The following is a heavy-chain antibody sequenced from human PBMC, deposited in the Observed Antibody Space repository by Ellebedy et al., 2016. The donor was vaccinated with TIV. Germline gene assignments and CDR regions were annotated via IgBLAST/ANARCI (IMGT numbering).Heavy chain of an antibody. Sequence: SETLSLXCTVYGGSFSGYYWSWIRQPPGKGLEWIGEINHSGSTNYNPSLKSRVTISVDTSKNQFSLKLSSVTAADTAVYYCANTPSLLGYCSSTSCYAWGQGTLVTVSS. CDR2: INHSGST. D-gene: IGHD2-2*01. CDR1: GGSFSGYY. CDR3: ANTPSLLGYCSSTSCYA. V-gene: IGHV4-34*01. J-gene: IGHJ5*02.